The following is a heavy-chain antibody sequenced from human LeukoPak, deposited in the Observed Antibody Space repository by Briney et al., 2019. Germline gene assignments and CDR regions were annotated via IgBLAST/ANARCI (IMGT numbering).Heavy chain of an antibody. J-gene: IGHJ5*02. D-gene: IGHD5-18*01. CDR2: ISAYNGNT. CDR3: ARDHELWLLGWFDP. Sequence: ASVTVSCEASGYTFTSYGISWVRQAPGQGLEWMGWISAYNGNTNYAQKLQGRVTMTTDTSTSTAYMELRSLRSDDTAVYYCARDHELWLLGWFDPWGQGTLVTVSS. V-gene: IGHV1-18*01. CDR1: GYTFTSYG.